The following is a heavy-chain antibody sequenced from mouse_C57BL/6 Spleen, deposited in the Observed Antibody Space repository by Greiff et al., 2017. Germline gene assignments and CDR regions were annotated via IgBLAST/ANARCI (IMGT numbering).Heavy chain of an antibody. CDR1: GYTFTDYE. CDR2: IDPETGGT. J-gene: IGHJ4*01. D-gene: IGHD2-5*01. CDR3: TRSNYSNYDYAMDY. Sequence: QVHVKQSGAELVRPGASVTLSCKASGYTFTDYEMHWVKQTPVHGLEWIGAIDPETGGTAYNQKFKGKAILTADKSSSTAYMELRSLTSEDSAVYYCTRSNYSNYDYAMDYWGQGTSVTVSS. V-gene: IGHV1-15*01.